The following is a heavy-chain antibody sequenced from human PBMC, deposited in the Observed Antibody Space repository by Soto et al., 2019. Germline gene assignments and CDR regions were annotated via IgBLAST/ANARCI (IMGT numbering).Heavy chain of an antibody. Sequence: SETLSLTCTVSGGSINTFYWSWVRQPAGKGLEWIGRIFSSGSTSFNPSLESRVAMPVDTSKNHFSLNLSSVTAADMAVYYCAREGSYSAYNFAHGIQLWSFDFWGQGALVTVSS. CDR2: IFSSGST. CDR1: GGSINTFY. CDR3: AREGSYSAYNFAHGIQLWSFDF. J-gene: IGHJ4*02. V-gene: IGHV4-4*07. D-gene: IGHD5-12*01.